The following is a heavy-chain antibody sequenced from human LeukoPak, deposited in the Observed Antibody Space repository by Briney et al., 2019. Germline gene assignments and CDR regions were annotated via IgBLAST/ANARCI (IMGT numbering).Heavy chain of an antibody. CDR1: GGTFSSYA. CDR3: AREAMVVTGGHAFDI. D-gene: IGHD4-23*01. J-gene: IGHJ3*02. Sequence: SVKVSCKASGGTFSSYAISWVRQAPGQGLEWMGRIIPIFGAANYAQKFQGRVTITTDESTSTAYMELSSLRSEDTAVYYCAREAMVVTGGHAFDIWGQGTMVTVSS. V-gene: IGHV1-69*05. CDR2: IIPIFGAA.